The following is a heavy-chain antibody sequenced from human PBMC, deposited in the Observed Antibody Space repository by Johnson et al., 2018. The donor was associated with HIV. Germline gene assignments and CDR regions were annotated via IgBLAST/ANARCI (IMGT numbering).Heavy chain of an antibody. V-gene: IGHV3-30*18. CDR2: ISYDGSNK. D-gene: IGHD6-25*01. J-gene: IGHJ3*02. CDR1: RFTFSNYA. CDR3: AKIWGDRAATGDAFDI. Sequence: QMLLVESGGGVVQPGKSLRLSCSASRFTFSNYAMNWVRQAPGTGLQWMAIISYDGSNKNYADSVKGRFTISRDNSKNTLSLQMNSLRAEDTALYDCAKIWGDRAATGDAFDIWGQGTMVTVSS.